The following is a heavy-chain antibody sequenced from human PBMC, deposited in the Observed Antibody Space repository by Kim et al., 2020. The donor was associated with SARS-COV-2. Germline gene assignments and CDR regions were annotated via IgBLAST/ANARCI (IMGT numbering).Heavy chain of an antibody. CDR1: GGTFSSYA. CDR3: ASDRTCSGGSCSNWFDP. Sequence: SVKVSCKASGGTFSSYAISWVRQAPGQGLEWMGRIIPILGIANYAQKFQGGVTIKADKSTSTAYMELSSLRSEDTAVYYCASDRTCSGGSCSNWFDPWGQGTLLTVSS. D-gene: IGHD2-15*01. V-gene: IGHV1-69*04. J-gene: IGHJ5*02. CDR2: IIPILGIA.